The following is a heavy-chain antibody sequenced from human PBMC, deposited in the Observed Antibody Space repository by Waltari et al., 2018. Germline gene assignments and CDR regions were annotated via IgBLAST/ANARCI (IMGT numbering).Heavy chain of an antibody. V-gene: IGHV4-59*11. Sequence: QVQLQQWGAGLLKPSETLSLTCTVSGGSISSHYWSWIRQPPGKGLEWIGYIYYSGSTNYNPSLKSRVTISVDTSKNQFSLKLSSVTAADTAVYYCARVAYSSGWYGYYYYYMDVWGKGTTVTVSS. J-gene: IGHJ6*03. CDR1: GGSISSHY. CDR2: IYYSGST. D-gene: IGHD6-19*01. CDR3: ARVAYSSGWYGYYYYYMDV.